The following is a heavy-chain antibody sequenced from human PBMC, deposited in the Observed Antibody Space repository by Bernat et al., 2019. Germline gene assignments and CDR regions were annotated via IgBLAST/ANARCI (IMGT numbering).Heavy chain of an antibody. Sequence: QVQLVESGGGLVKPGGSLRLSCAASGFTFSDYYMNWIRQAPGKGLEWIFSIRSSSTYTNYADSVKGRFTISRHNAKNSLYLQMNSLRAEDTAVYYCARPSRYGDYRPFDSWGQGTLVTVSS. CDR2: IRSSSTYT. CDR1: GFTFSDYY. V-gene: IGHV3-11*05. J-gene: IGHJ4*02. D-gene: IGHD4-17*01. CDR3: ARPSRYGDYRPFDS.